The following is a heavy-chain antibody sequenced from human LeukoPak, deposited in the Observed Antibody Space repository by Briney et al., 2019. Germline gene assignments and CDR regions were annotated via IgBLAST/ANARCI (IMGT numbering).Heavy chain of an antibody. V-gene: IGHV3-21*01. CDR1: GVTFNSYS. J-gene: IGHJ6*03. CDR3: AKDPRVVVPAYYSYYYMDV. D-gene: IGHD2-2*01. CDR2: ISSGSSQI. Sequence: PGGSLRLSCAAAGVTFNSYSMNWVRQAPGKGLEWVSAISSGSSQIYYADSVRGRFTISRDNAKNSLYLQMNSLTAEDTAVYYCAKDPRVVVPAYYSYYYMDVWGKGTTVTVSS.